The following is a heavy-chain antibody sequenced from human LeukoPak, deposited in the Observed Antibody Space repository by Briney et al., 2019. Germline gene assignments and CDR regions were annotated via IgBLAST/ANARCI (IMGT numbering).Heavy chain of an antibody. Sequence: GGSLRLSCAASRFTFSSYSMNWVRQAPGKGLEWVAVISYDGSNKYYADSVKGRFTISRDNSKNTLYLQMNSLRAEDTAVYYCARDPGYCSGGSCYSRFDYWGQGTLVTVSS. CDR1: RFTFSSYS. V-gene: IGHV3-30*03. D-gene: IGHD2-15*01. CDR2: ISYDGSNK. J-gene: IGHJ4*02. CDR3: ARDPGYCSGGSCYSRFDY.